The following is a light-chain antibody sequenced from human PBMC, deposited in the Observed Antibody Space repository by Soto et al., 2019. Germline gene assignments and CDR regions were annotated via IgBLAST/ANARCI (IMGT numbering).Light chain of an antibody. J-gene: IGKJ4*01. V-gene: IGKV3-15*01. CDR1: QSVSSN. Sequence: EIVMTQSPATLSVSPRERATLSCRASQSVSSNLAWYQQKPGQAPRLLIYGASTRATGIPARFSGSGSGTDFTLTISSLQAEDVAVYYCQQYFSTPLTFGGGTKVDIK. CDR3: QQYFSTPLT. CDR2: GAS.